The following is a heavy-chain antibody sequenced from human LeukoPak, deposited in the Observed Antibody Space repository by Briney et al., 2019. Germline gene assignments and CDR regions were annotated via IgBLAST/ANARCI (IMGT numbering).Heavy chain of an antibody. Sequence: NPGGSLRLSCAASGFTFSNYNMNWVRQAPGKGLEWVSSTSTSSSYIYYADSVKGRFTISRDNAKKSLYLEMDSLRAEDTAVYYSARCWGSGRYLFDAFDIWGQGTMVTVSS. D-gene: IGHD1-26*01. CDR2: TSTSSSYI. CDR3: ARCWGSGRYLFDAFDI. J-gene: IGHJ3*02. CDR1: GFTFSNYN. V-gene: IGHV3-21*01.